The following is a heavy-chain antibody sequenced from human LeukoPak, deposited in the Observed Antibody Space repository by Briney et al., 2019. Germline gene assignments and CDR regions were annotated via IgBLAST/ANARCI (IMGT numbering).Heavy chain of an antibody. CDR3: ARDGTRQGEGTTIFGVVD. D-gene: IGHD3-3*01. CDR2: INHSGST. V-gene: IGHV4-34*01. J-gene: IGHJ4*02. CDR1: GGSFSGYY. Sequence: SETLSLTCAVYGGSFSGYYWSWIRQPPGKGLEWIGEINHSGSTNYNPSLKSRVTISVDTSKNQFSLKLSSVTAADTAVYYCARDGTRQGEGTTIFGVVDWGQGTLVTVSS.